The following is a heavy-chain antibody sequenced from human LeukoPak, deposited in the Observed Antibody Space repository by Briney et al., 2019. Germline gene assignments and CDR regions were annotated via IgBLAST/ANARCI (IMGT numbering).Heavy chain of an antibody. CDR3: ARVGGTPAGDY. V-gene: IGHV4-59*01. CDR2: IYYSGST. Sequence: SETLSLTCTVSGGSISSYYWSWIRQPPGKGLEWIGYIYYSGSTNYNPFLKSRVTISVDTSKNQFSLKLSSVTAADTAVYYCARVGGTPAGDYWGQGTLVTVSS. D-gene: IGHD1-1*01. CDR1: GGSISSYY. J-gene: IGHJ4*02.